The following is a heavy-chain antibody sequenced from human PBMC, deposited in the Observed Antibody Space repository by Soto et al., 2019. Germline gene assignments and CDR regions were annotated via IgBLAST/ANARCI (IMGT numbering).Heavy chain of an antibody. V-gene: IGHV4-30-4*07. CDR3: ARDKITGLFDY. CDR1: GGSISSGGYS. Sequence: SETLSLTCAVSGGSISSGGYSWSWIRQPPGKGLEWIGYIYYSGSTYYNPSLKSRVTISVDTSKNQFSLKLTSVTAADTAVYYCARDKITGLFDYWGQGTLVTVSS. J-gene: IGHJ4*02. D-gene: IGHD2-8*02. CDR2: IYYSGST.